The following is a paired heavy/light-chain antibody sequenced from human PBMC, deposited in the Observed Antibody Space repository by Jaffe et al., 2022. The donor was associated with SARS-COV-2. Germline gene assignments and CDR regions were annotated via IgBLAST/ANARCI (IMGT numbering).Heavy chain of an antibody. Sequence: QVQLQQWGAGLLKPSETLSLTCAVYGESFTYYYWSWIRQSPGKGLEWIGEINHSGSTNYNPSLKSRVTISVATSKNQFSLKLSSVTAADTAIYSCASGDWGRRFDNWGQGTLVTVSS. CDR3: ASGDWGRRFDN. J-gene: IGHJ4*02. D-gene: IGHD7-27*01. V-gene: IGHV4-34*02. CDR2: INHSGST. CDR1: GESFTYYY.
Light chain of an antibody. J-gene: IGKJ5*01. CDR2: AAS. Sequence: DIQMTQSPSSLSASVGDRVTITCRASQGISNHLVWLQQKPGKAPKSLIYAASSLQTGVPSRFSGSGSGADFTLTISSLQPEDFATYYCQQYNSYPITFGQGSRLEI. CDR1: QGISNH. CDR3: QQYNSYPIT. V-gene: IGKV1-16*01.